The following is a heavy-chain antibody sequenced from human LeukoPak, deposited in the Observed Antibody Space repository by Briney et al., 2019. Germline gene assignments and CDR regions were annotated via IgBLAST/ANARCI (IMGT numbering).Heavy chain of an antibody. D-gene: IGHD3-22*01. CDR1: GGTFSSYA. V-gene: IGHV1-69*05. J-gene: IGHJ4*02. CDR2: IIPIFGTA. CDR3: ARSTYYYDSSGYVPFDY. Sequence: SVKVSCKASGGTFSSYAISWVRQAPGQGLEWMGGIIPIFGTANYAQKFQGRVTITTDESTSTAYMELSSLRSEDTAVYYCARSTYYYDSSGYVPFDYWGQGTLVTVSS.